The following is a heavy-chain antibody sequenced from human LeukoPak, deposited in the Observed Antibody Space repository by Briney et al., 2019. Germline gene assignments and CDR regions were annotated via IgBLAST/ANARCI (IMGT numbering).Heavy chain of an antibody. V-gene: IGHV4-34*01. CDR3: ASADSYGPAYFDY. Sequence: KSSETLSLTCAVYGGSFSGYYWSWIRQPPGKGLEWIGEINHSGSTNYNPSLKSRVTISVDTSKNQFSLKLSSVTAADTAVYYCASADSYGPAYFDYWGQGTLVTVSS. CDR1: GGSFSGYY. CDR2: INHSGST. D-gene: IGHD5-18*01. J-gene: IGHJ4*02.